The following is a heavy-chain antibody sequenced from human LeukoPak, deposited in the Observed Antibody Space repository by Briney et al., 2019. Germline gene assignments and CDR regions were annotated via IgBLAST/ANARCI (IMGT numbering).Heavy chain of an antibody. CDR1: GYTFTSYY. Sequence: GASVKVSCKASGYTFTSYYMHWVRQAPGQGLEWMGIINPSGGSTSYAQKFQGRVTMTRDMSTSTVYMELSSLRSEDTAVYYCARDRDSSSPEVIRFDPWGQGTLVTVSS. D-gene: IGHD6-6*01. V-gene: IGHV1-46*01. CDR2: INPSGGST. CDR3: ARDRDSSSPEVIRFDP. J-gene: IGHJ5*02.